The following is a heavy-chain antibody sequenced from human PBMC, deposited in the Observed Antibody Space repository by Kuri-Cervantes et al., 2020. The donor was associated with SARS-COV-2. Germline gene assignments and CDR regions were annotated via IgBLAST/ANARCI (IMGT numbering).Heavy chain of an antibody. D-gene: IGHD6-6*01. CDR3: ARLPWGSSWYSGMDV. CDR1: GGFISNSSYY. V-gene: IGHV4-39*01. Sequence: SETLSLTCTVSGGFISNSSYYWGWIRQPPGKGLEWIGSVYYSGSTYYNPSLKSRVSMSVDTSKNQFSLQLSSVTAADTAVYYCARLPWGSSWYSGMDVWGQGTTVTVSS. CDR2: VYYSGST. J-gene: IGHJ6*02.